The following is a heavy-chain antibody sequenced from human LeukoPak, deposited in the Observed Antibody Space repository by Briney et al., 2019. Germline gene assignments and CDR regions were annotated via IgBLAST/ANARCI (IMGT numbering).Heavy chain of an antibody. D-gene: IGHD2-2*01. CDR2: INHSGST. Sequence: SETLSLTCAVYGGSFSGYYWSWIRQPPGKGLEWIGEINHSGSTNYNPSLKSRVTISVDTSKNQFSLKLSSVTAADTAVYYCGRGQINFEVVPAPPGEPFDSGGQEPRVPVPS. CDR3: GRGQINFEVVPAPPGEPFDS. V-gene: IGHV4-34*01. CDR1: GGSFSGYY. J-gene: IGHJ4*02.